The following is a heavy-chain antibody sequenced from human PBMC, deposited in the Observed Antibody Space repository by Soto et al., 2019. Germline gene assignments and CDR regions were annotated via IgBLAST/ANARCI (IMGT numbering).Heavy chain of an antibody. Sequence: GGSLRLSCAASGFTFSVYGMHWVRQAPGRGLEWVAVIWHDGSNKYYADSVKGRFAISRDNSKNTLYLQMNSLRVEDTAVYYCARVASGFDFGYWGQRTLVTVSS. D-gene: IGHD5-12*01. V-gene: IGHV3-33*01. CDR1: GFTFSVYG. CDR3: ARVASGFDFGY. CDR2: IWHDGSNK. J-gene: IGHJ4*02.